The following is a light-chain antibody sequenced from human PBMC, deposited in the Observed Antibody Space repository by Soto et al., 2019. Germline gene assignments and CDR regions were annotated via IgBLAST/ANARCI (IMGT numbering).Light chain of an antibody. Sequence: QSALTQPRSVSGSPGQSVTISCTGTSSDVGGYNYVSWYQQHPGKAPKVMIYDVSKRPSGVPDRFSGSKSGNTASLTISGLQAEDEADYYCCSYAGSHLFGTGTKLTVL. J-gene: IGLJ1*01. V-gene: IGLV2-11*01. CDR2: DVS. CDR1: SSDVGGYNY. CDR3: CSYAGSHL.